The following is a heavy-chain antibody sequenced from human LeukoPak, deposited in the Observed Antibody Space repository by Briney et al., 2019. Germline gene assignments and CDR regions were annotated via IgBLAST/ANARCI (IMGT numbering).Heavy chain of an antibody. J-gene: IGHJ5*02. V-gene: IGHV1-18*01. CDR1: GYTFTSYG. D-gene: IGHD3-10*01. Sequence: ASVTVSCKASGYTFTSYGISWVRQAPGQGLEGMGWISAYNGNTNYAQKFQGRVTITEDTSTDTAYMELSSLRSEDTAVYYCATGKTLSRSGRHYNWFDPWGQGTLVTVSS. CDR2: ISAYNGNT. CDR3: ATGKTLSRSGRHYNWFDP.